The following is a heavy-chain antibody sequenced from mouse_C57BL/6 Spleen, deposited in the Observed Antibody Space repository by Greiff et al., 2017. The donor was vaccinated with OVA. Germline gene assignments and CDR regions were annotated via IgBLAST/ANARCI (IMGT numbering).Heavy chain of an antibody. J-gene: IGHJ4*01. CDR1: GYTFTSYW. V-gene: IGHV1-52*01. CDR2: IDPSDSET. CDR3: ARGITAYAMDY. D-gene: IGHD1-1*01. Sequence: QVQLQQPGAELVKPGASVKLSCKASGYTFTSYWMHWVKQRPIQGLEWIGNIDPSDSETHYNQKFKDKATLTVDKSSSTAYMQLSSLTSEDSAVYYCARGITAYAMDYWGQGTSVTVSS.